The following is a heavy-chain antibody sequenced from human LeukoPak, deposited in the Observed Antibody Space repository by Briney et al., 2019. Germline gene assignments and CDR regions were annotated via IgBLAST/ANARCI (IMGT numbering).Heavy chain of an antibody. Sequence: GGSLRLSCAASGFTFSRYYMHWVRQAPGKGLVWVSRINSEGSGTTYADSVKGRFTVSRDNAKNTLYLQMNSLRVEDTAMYYCTRVFAGDVYSSSGYWGQGTLVTVSS. CDR1: GFTFSRYY. CDR3: TRVFAGDVYSSSGY. V-gene: IGHV3-74*01. J-gene: IGHJ4*02. D-gene: IGHD6-13*01. CDR2: INSEGSGT.